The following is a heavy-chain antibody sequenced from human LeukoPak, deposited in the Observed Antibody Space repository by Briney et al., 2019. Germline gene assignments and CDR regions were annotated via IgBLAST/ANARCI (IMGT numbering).Heavy chain of an antibody. CDR2: IYYSGST. Sequence: SETLSLTCTVSGGSISSGSYYWSWIRQPAGKGLEWIGYIYYSGSTNYNPSLKSRVTISVDTSKNQFSLKLSSVTAADTAVYYCARLGLWFGDHNWFDPWGQGTLVTVSS. CDR3: ARLGLWFGDHNWFDP. J-gene: IGHJ5*02. V-gene: IGHV4-61*10. D-gene: IGHD3-10*01. CDR1: GGSISSGSYY.